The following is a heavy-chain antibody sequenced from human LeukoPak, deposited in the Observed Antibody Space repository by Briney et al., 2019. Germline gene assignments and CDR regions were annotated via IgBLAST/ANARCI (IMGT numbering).Heavy chain of an antibody. D-gene: IGHD2-2*01. J-gene: IGHJ4*02. CDR3: ARDVTLGYCSSTSCYVRAYFNH. V-gene: IGHV3-7*01. Sequence: GGSLRLSCAASGFTFSSYWMSWVRQAPGKGLEWVANIKQDGSEKYYVDSVKGRFTISRDNAKNSLYLQMNSLRAEDTAVYYWARDVTLGYCSSTSCYVRAYFNHWGEGTLVTVSS. CDR1: GFTFSSYW. CDR2: IKQDGSEK.